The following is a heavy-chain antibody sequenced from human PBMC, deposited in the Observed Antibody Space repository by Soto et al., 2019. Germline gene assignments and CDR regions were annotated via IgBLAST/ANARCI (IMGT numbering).Heavy chain of an antibody. CDR3: ARGGDYGDY. J-gene: IGHJ4*02. CDR1: GGTFSKYP. CDR2: IIPIFAIS. V-gene: IGHV1-69*01. Sequence: QVQLVQSGAEVKKPGSSVKVSCKASGGTFSKYPISWVRQAPGQGLAWMGGIIPIFAISRYAQKFQGRITITADESTRTAYMELSSLRSDDTAVYYCARGGDYGDYWGQGTLVTVSS. D-gene: IGHD4-17*01.